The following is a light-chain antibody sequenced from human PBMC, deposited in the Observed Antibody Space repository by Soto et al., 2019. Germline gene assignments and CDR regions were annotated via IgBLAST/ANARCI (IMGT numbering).Light chain of an antibody. V-gene: IGKV3-20*01. CDR3: QQYGSSPLT. CDR2: GAS. CDR1: QSVSSSF. Sequence: EIVLTQSPGTLSLSPGERATLSCRASQSVSSSFLAWYQQKPGQAPRLLIYGASSRATGIPDRFSGSGSGTDFTLTISRLEPEDVEVYYWQQYGSSPLTFGGGTKVEIK. J-gene: IGKJ4*01.